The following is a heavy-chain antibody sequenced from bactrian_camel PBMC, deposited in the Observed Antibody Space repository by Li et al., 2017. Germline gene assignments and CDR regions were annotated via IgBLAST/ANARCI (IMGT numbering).Heavy chain of an antibody. J-gene: IGHJ4*01. Sequence: HVQLVESGGGSVQAGGSLILSCAASGYITSRYCMAWFHQAPGKEREAVATIYIAFHPEDQRTYYASSVKGRFTISPGNATNTVSLQMNSLRPEDTAMYYCAARYSGFSGCYSDSLDIDQFNYWGQGTQVTVS. CDR1: GYITSRYC. D-gene: IGHD1*01. V-gene: IGHV3S1*01. CDR2: FHPEDQRT. CDR3: AARYSGFSGCYSDSLDIDQFNY.